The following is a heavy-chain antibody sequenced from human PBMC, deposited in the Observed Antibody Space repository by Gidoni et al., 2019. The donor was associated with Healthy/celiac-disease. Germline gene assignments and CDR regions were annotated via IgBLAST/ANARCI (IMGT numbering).Heavy chain of an antibody. CDR3: AKVGHLWFDY. D-gene: IGHD3-10*01. CDR2: ISVSCGST. V-gene: IGHV3-23*01. Sequence: EVQLLESGGGLVQPGGSLRLYCAASGSTFSRYAMSWVRQAPGKGLGGGSAISVSCGSTYYADSVKGRFTISRDNSKNTPYLQMNSLRAEDTAVYYCAKVGHLWFDYWGQGTLVTVSS. CDR1: GSTFSRYA. J-gene: IGHJ4*02.